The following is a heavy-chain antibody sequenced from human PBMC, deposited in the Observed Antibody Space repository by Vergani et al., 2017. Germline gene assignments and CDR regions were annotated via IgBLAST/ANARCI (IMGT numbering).Heavy chain of an antibody. CDR2: LIPSFGTA. CDR3: ASVARGAYCGGDCAGNFTYYYYYMDV. J-gene: IGHJ6*03. D-gene: IGHD2-21*01. V-gene: IGHV1-69*18. Sequence: QVQLVQSGAEVKKPGSSVKVSCKASGGTFSSYAISWVRQAPGQGLEWMGRLIPSFGTAKYAQKFQGRVTITAEEYTSTAYMELSSLRSEDTAVYYCASVARGAYCGGDCAGNFTYYYYYMDVWGKGP. CDR1: GGTFSSYA.